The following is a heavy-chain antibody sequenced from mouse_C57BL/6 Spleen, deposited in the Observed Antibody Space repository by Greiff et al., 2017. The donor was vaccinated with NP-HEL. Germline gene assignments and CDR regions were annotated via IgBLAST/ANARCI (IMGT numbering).Heavy chain of an antibody. Sequence: EVMLVGSGGGLVKPGGSLKLSCAASGFTFSDYGMHWVRQAPEKGLEWVAYISSGSSTIYYADTVKGRFTISRDNAKNTLFLQMTSLRSEDTAIYYCARRETGTYPFDYWGQGTTLTVSS. V-gene: IGHV5-17*01. D-gene: IGHD4-1*01. CDR2: ISSGSSTI. CDR1: GFTFSDYG. CDR3: ARRETGTYPFDY. J-gene: IGHJ2*01.